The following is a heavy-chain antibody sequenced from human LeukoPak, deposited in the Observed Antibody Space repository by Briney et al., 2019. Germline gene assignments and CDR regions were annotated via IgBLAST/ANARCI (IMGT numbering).Heavy chain of an antibody. V-gene: IGHV4-59*01. CDR3: ARGFYDFWSGSFDY. J-gene: IGHJ4*02. CDR2: IYYSGST. D-gene: IGHD3-3*01. CDR1: GGSISSYY. Sequence: SETLSLTCTVSGGSISSYYWSLIRQPPGKGLEWIGYIYYSGSTNYNPSLKSRVTISVDTSKNQFSLKLSSVTAADTAVYYCARGFYDFWSGSFDYWGQGTLVTVSS.